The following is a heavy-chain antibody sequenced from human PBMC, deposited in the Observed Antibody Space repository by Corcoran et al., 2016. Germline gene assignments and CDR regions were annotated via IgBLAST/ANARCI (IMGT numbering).Heavy chain of an antibody. CDR2: IYPGASET. D-gene: IGHD3-16*01. Sequence: EVQLVQSGAEVKKPGESLKISCKASGYIFTTYWIGWVRQMPGKGLEWMGIIYPGASETRYSPSFQGQVTISADKSITTSYLQWSSPKASDSAMYVWASYDSGSAIFDFWGQGTLVTVSS. CDR1: GYIFTTYW. CDR3: ASYDSGSAIFDF. V-gene: IGHV5-51*01. J-gene: IGHJ4*02.